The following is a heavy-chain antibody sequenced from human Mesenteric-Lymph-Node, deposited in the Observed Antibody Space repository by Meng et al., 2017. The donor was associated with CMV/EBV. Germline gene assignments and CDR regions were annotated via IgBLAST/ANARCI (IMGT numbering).Heavy chain of an antibody. Sequence: LSLTCAASGFTFSSYEMNWVRQAPGKGLEWASHISSSGSIIYYADSVKGRFTISRDNAKKSLYLQMNSLRAEDTAVYYCARRYCSSTSCLFDYWGQGTLVTVSS. CDR1: GFTFSSYE. V-gene: IGHV3-48*03. CDR3: ARRYCSSTSCLFDY. D-gene: IGHD2-2*01. CDR2: ISSSGSII. J-gene: IGHJ4*02.